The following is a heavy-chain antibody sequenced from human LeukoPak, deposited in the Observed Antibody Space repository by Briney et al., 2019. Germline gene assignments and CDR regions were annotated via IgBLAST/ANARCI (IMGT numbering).Heavy chain of an antibody. V-gene: IGHV3-21*01. Sequence: GGSLRLSCAASGFTFSSYSMNWVRQAPGKGLEWVSSINSSSSYIYYADSVKGRFTISRDNAKNSLYLQMNSLRVGDTDVYYCVRSFHTVPSAMKKVGDWFDPGGWG. D-gene: IGHD2-2*01. CDR1: GFTFSSYS. J-gene: IGHJ5*02. CDR2: INSSSSYI. CDR3: VRSFHTVPSAMKKVGDWFDP.